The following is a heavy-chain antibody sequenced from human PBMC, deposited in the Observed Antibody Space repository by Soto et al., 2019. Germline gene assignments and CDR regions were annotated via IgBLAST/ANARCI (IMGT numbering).Heavy chain of an antibody. J-gene: IGHJ4*02. CDR3: AKGFFSITMIVVVTHFDY. CDR2: ISGSGGST. Sequence: GGSLRLSCAASGFTFSSYAMSWVRQAPGKGLEWVSAISGSGGSTYYADSVKGRFTISRDNSKNTLYLQMNSLRAEDTAVYYCAKGFFSITMIVVVTHFDYWGQGTLVTVSS. D-gene: IGHD3-22*01. CDR1: GFTFSSYA. V-gene: IGHV3-23*01.